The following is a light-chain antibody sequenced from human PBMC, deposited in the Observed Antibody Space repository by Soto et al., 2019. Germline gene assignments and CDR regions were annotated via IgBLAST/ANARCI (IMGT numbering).Light chain of an antibody. CDR2: GAS. CDR1: QSVISSY. CDR3: QQYGKSPLT. Sequence: EIVLTQSPGTLSLSPGERATLSCRASQSVISSYLAWYQQKAGQAPRLLIYGASNRATGIPDRFSGSGSGTDFTLTISRLELEGFAVYYCQQYGKSPLTFGGGTKVEIK. J-gene: IGKJ4*01. V-gene: IGKV3-20*01.